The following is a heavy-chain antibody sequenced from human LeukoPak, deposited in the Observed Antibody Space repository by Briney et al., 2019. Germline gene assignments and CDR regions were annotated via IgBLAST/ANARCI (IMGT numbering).Heavy chain of an antibody. CDR2: IYSTGST. Sequence: SETLSLTCTVSGASIYIGSYFWSWIRQPAGKGLEWTGRIYSTGSTNYNPSLKSRVTISVDTSEKNFSLHLTSVTAADSAVYYCARAPTYPTFDYWGQGIVVTVSS. CDR1: GASIYIGSYF. V-gene: IGHV4-61*02. J-gene: IGHJ4*02. CDR3: ARAPTYPTFDY.